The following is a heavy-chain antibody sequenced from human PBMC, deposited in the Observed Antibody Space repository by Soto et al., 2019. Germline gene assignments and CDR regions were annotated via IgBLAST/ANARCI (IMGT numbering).Heavy chain of an antibody. D-gene: IGHD1-1*01. CDR3: ARVERGTATTVVDAFDI. Sequence: QVQLQQWGAGLLKPSETLSLTCAVFGGSVNSGNYYWSWIRQPPGKGLEWIGEMSHSGGTHFNPSLKRRVTISVDTSKNQFSLKMSSVTAADTALYYCARVERGTATTVVDAFDIWSPGTMVTVSS. J-gene: IGHJ3*02. CDR2: MSHSGGT. CDR1: GGSVNSGNYY. V-gene: IGHV4-34*01.